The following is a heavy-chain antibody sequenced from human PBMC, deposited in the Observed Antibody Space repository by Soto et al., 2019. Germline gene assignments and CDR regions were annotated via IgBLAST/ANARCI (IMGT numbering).Heavy chain of an antibody. D-gene: IGHD4-17*01. V-gene: IGHV3-21*01. J-gene: IGHJ5*02. CDR1: GVTFSSYS. Sequence: NPGGSLRLSCAASGVTFSSYSMNWVRQAPGKGLEWVSSISSSSSYIYYADSVKGRFTISRDNAKNSLYLQMNSLRAEDTAVYYCARDLLNTDYHPWGQGTLVTVSS. CDR3: ARDLLNTDYHP. CDR2: ISSSSSYI.